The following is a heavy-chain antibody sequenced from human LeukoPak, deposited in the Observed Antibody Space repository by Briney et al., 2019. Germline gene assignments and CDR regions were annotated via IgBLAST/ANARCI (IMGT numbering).Heavy chain of an antibody. D-gene: IGHD3-3*02. CDR1: GDSISVYN. V-gene: IGHV4-59*01. J-gene: IGHJ4*02. CDR3: ARCEILASFDY. CDR2: IYYSVRT. Sequence: PSETLSVTCTVPGDSISVYNWCWIRHPPGEGLGWVGYIYYSVRTKNNTSLKSRVTISVPTSKTQFSLNFRSVTAADTSVYSCARCEILASFDYWGQGTQVTVSS.